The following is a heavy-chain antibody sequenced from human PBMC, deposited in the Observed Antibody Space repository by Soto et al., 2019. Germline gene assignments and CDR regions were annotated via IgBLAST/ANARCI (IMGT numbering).Heavy chain of an antibody. CDR3: ASPSRIAAAGTSY. Sequence: PSETLSLTCAVYGGSFSGYYWSWIRQPPGKGLEWIGEINHSGSTNYNPSLKSRVTISVDTSKSQFSLKLSSVTAADTAVYYCASPSRIAAAGTSYWGQGTLVTVSS. J-gene: IGHJ4*02. D-gene: IGHD6-13*01. CDR1: GGSFSGYY. V-gene: IGHV4-34*01. CDR2: INHSGST.